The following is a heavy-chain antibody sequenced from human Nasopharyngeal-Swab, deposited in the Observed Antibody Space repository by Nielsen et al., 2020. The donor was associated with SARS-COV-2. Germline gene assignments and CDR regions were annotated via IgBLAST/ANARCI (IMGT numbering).Heavy chain of an antibody. Sequence: GSLRLSCAVYGGSFSGYYWSWIRQTPGKGLEWIGEINHSGSTNYIPSLKSRVTISVDTSKNQFSLKLSSVTAADTAVYYCARGRGRVDYWGQGTLVTVSS. CDR2: INHSGST. J-gene: IGHJ4*02. CDR3: ARGRGRVDY. CDR1: GGSFSGYY. V-gene: IGHV4-34*01.